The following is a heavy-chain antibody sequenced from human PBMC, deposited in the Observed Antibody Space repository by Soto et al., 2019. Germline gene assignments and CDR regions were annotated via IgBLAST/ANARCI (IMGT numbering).Heavy chain of an antibody. CDR1: GFTVSSNY. CDR2: IYSGGST. CDR3: ARGHLPWDYHSYGMDV. Sequence: EVQLVESGGGLVQPGGSLRLSCAASGFTVSSNYMNWVRQATGKGLEWVSVIYSGGSTYYADSVKSRFTISRDNSKDTLYLHMCSLRPEDMAVYYCARGHLPWDYHSYGMDVWGQGTTVTVSS. V-gene: IGHV3-66*01. J-gene: IGHJ6*02. D-gene: IGHD7-27*01.